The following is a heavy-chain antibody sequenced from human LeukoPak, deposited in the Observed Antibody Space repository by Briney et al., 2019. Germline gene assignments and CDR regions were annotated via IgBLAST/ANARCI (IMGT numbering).Heavy chain of an antibody. CDR2: INTDGTST. V-gene: IGHV3-74*01. D-gene: IGHD1-26*01. CDR3: ARVGGSYPIDY. CDR1: SFSLNSYW. Sequence: GGSLRLSCAASSFSLNSYWMLWVRQAPGKGLVWVSRINTDGTSTTYADSVEGRFTISRDNAKNTLYLQMSSLRAEDTAVYYCARVGGSYPIDYWGQGTLVTVSS. J-gene: IGHJ4*02.